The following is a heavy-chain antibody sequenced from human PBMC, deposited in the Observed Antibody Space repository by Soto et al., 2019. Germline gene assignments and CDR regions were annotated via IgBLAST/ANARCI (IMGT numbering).Heavy chain of an antibody. CDR1: GYTFTTYA. Sequence: ASVKVSCKASGYTFTTYAIHWMRQAPGQRPEWMAWINAGNGNTKYSEKFKGRVAITRDTSASTAYMELSSLRSEDTAVYYCAREGCSNGVCYDNAFDIWGQGTMVTVSS. CDR2: INAGNGNT. CDR3: AREGCSNGVCYDNAFDI. J-gene: IGHJ3*02. D-gene: IGHD2-8*01. V-gene: IGHV1-3*01.